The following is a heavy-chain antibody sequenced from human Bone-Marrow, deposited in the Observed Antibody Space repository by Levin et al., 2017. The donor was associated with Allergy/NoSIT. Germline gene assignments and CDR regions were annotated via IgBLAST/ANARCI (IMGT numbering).Heavy chain of an antibody. Sequence: GESLKISCAASGFTFSIESMAWFRQAPGKGLEWVSAINAGGKTHYADSVKGRFTISRDDSKNTLSLEMNSLRVEDTAVYFCARESPDTPFNTAFITWDYWGQGTLVSVAS. CDR2: INAGGKT. CDR1: GFTFSIES. V-gene: IGHV3-23*01. D-gene: IGHD5-18*01. J-gene: IGHJ4*02. CDR3: ARESPDTPFNTAFITWDY.